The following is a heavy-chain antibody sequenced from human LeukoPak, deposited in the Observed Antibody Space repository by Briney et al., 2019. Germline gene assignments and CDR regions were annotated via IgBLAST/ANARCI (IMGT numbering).Heavy chain of an antibody. CDR3: ARGYGDWFDP. CDR1: GFTFNSYW. V-gene: IGHV3-74*01. J-gene: IGHJ5*02. Sequence: GVSLRLSCAASGFTFNSYWMHWVRQAPGKGLVWVSRINSDGSRTAYADSVKGRFSISRDNAKNTLYLQMNSLRVEDTAVYYCARGYGDWFDPWGQGTLVTVSS. CDR2: INSDGSRT. D-gene: IGHD3-10*01.